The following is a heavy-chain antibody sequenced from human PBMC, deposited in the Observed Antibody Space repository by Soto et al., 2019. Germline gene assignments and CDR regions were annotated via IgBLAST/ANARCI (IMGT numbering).Heavy chain of an antibody. J-gene: IGHJ3*02. Sequence: ASVKVSCKASGYTFTSYGISWVRQAPGQGLEWMGWISAYNGNTNYAQKLQGRVTMTTDTSTSTAYMELRSLRSDDTAVYYCARDVPNYGFWSGPSPYDAFYISGQRTMVTVSS. CDR3: ARDVPNYGFWSGPSPYDAFYI. D-gene: IGHD3-3*01. CDR2: ISAYNGNT. V-gene: IGHV1-18*01. CDR1: GYTFTSYG.